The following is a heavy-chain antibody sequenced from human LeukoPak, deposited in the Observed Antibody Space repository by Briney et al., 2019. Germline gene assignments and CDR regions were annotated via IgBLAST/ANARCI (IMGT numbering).Heavy chain of an antibody. D-gene: IGHD2-15*01. CDR3: AKDMVVVAAISFDY. CDR1: GFTFSSYA. CDR2: ISGSGDNT. Sequence: GGSLRLSCAASGFTFSSYAMSWVRQVPGKGLEWVSVISGSGDNTYYADSVKGRFTISRDNSKNMLYLQMNSLRAEDTAVYYCAKDMVVVAAISFDYWGQGTLVTVSS. J-gene: IGHJ4*02. V-gene: IGHV3-23*01.